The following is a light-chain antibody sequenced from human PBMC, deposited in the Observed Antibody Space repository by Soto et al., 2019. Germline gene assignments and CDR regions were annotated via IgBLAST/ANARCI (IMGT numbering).Light chain of an antibody. Sequence: DIQMTQSPSTLSASVGGRVSITCRASQSVGNSLAWYQQRPGKAPKLLIFDASTLESGVPSKFSGSGSGTDFTLTISRLEPEDFAVYYCQQCGSSSTFGQGTRLEI. J-gene: IGKJ5*01. CDR1: QSVGNS. CDR3: QQCGSSST. V-gene: IGKV1-5*01. CDR2: DAS.